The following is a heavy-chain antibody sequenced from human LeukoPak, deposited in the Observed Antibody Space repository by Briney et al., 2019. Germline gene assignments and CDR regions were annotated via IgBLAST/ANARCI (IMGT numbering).Heavy chain of an antibody. J-gene: IGHJ5*02. V-gene: IGHV3-11*05. Sequence: GGSLRLSCVASGFTFSDYYMSWIRQAPGKGLQYVSYISSSGTYANYANSVKGRFTNSRDNAKNSLYLQMNSLRADDTAVYYCARGGYDILAGTSFFDPWGQGTLVTVSS. CDR2: ISSSGTYA. CDR1: GFTFSDYY. D-gene: IGHD3-9*01. CDR3: ARGGYDILAGTSFFDP.